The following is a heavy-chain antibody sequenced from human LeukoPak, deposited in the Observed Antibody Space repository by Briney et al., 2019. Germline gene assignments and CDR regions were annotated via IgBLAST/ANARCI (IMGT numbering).Heavy chain of an antibody. CDR3: ARHEEEDGYNAKTFDY. CDR2: IYYSGTI. Sequence: PSETLSLTCTVSGGSISSSNYFWGWIRQTPGMGLEWIGSIYYSGTIYYNPSLKSRVTISVDTSKNQFSLRLSSVTAADTAVYYCARHEEEDGYNAKTFDYWGQGTLATVSS. V-gene: IGHV4-39*01. D-gene: IGHD5-24*01. J-gene: IGHJ4*02. CDR1: GGSISSSNYF.